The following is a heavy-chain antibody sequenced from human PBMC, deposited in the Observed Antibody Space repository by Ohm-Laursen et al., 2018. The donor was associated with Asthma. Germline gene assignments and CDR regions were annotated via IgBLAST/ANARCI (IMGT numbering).Heavy chain of an antibody. J-gene: IGHJ1*01. CDR1: GYTFSRYS. CDR2: ISTASTFI. V-gene: IGHV3-21*01. D-gene: IGHD1-26*01. CDR3: ARIGPEWELPGREYSLHH. Sequence: LSLTCVASGYTFSRYSIHWVRQVPGKGLEWVASISTASTFIYYADSVRGRFTTSRDSAKNSVYLQMNSLRAEDTALYYCARIGPEWELPGREYSLHHWGQGTQVTVSS.